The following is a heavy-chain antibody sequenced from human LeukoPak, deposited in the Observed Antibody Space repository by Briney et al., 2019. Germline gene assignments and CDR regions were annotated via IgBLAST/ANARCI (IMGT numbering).Heavy chain of an antibody. CDR1: GGSISSYY. V-gene: IGHV4-34*01. CDR2: INHSGST. Sequence: SETLSLTCTVSGGSISSYYWSWIRQPPGKGLEWIGEINHSGSTNYNPSLKSRVTISVDTSKNQFSLKLSSVTAADTAVYYCARGLGTGDDYWGQGTLVTVSS. J-gene: IGHJ4*02. CDR3: ARGLGTGDDY. D-gene: IGHD7-27*01.